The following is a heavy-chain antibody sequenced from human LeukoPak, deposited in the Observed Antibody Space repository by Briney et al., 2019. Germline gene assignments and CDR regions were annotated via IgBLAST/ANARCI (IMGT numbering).Heavy chain of an antibody. V-gene: IGHV3-23*01. CDR3: TKTTAGNSSGRYPGWPVDY. Sequence: GGSLRLSCAASGFTFRNYAIYWVRQAPGKGLEWVSGISGSGGDTYFADSVKGRFTISRDHSKNTVFLQMDSLRAEDTAVYYCTKTTAGNSSGRYPGWPVDYWGQGTLVTVSS. J-gene: IGHJ4*02. CDR2: ISGSGGDT. D-gene: IGHD6-19*01. CDR1: GFTFRNYA.